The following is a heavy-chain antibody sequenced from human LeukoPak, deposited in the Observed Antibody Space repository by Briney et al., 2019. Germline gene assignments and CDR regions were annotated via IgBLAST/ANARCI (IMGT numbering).Heavy chain of an antibody. J-gene: IGHJ4*02. CDR3: AREGTYGEYGHYFDY. CDR2: ISSSSSYI. D-gene: IGHD3-10*01. Sequence: SGGSLRLSCAASGFTFSSYSMNWVRQAPGKGLEWVSSISSSSSYIYYADSVKGRFTISRDNAKNSLYLQMNSLRAEDTAVYYCAREGTYGEYGHYFDYWGQGTLVTVSS. V-gene: IGHV3-21*01. CDR1: GFTFSSYS.